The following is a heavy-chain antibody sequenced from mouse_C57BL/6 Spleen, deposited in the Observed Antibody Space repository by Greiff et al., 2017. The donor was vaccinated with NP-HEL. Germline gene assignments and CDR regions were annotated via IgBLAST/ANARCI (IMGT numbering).Heavy chain of an antibody. J-gene: IGHJ2*01. CDR1: GFTFSSYG. D-gene: IGHD1-1*01. V-gene: IGHV5-6*02. Sequence: DVKLVESGGDLVKPGGSLKLSCAASGFTFSSYGMSWVRQTPDKRLEWVATISSGGSYTYYPDSVKGRFTISRDNAKNTLYLQMSSLKSEDTAMYYCARYYGSSLDYWGQGTTLTVSS. CDR2: ISSGGSYT. CDR3: ARYYGSSLDY.